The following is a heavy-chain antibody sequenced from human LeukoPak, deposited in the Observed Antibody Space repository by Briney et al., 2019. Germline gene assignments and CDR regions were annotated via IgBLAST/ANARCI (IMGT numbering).Heavy chain of an antibody. CDR3: ARVDSSSWRYYFDY. CDR1: GYTFTSCG. D-gene: IGHD6-13*01. J-gene: IGHJ4*02. CDR2: ISAYNDNT. Sequence: ASVKVTFKGSGYTFTSCGISWVRQAPGQGLGWMGWISAYNDNTNHAQKFQGRVTMTTDTSTSTAYMELRSLRSDDTALYYCARVDSSSWRYYFDYWGQGTLVTVSS. V-gene: IGHV1-18*01.